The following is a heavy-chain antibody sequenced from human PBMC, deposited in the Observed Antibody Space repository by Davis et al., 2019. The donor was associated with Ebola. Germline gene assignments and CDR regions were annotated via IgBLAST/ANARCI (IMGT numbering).Heavy chain of an antibody. CDR3: ARVLTMIVAVQGHFDL. V-gene: IGHV3-66*01. CDR1: GFTVSSNY. D-gene: IGHD3-22*01. J-gene: IGHJ2*01. Sequence: GGSLRLSCAASGFTVSSNYMSWVRQAPGKGLEWVSVIYSGGSTYYADSVKGRFTISRDNPKNTLYLQMNSLRAEDTAVYYCARVLTMIVAVQGHFDLWGRGTLV. CDR2: IYSGGST.